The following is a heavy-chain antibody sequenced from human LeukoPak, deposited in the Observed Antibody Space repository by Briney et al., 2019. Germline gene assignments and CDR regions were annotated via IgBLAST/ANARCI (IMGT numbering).Heavy chain of an antibody. CDR1: GGSFSGYY. D-gene: IGHD3-3*01. J-gene: IGHJ6*02. CDR3: ARGLQDHFWSGYFYYYYGMDV. V-gene: IGHV4-34*01. Sequence: SETLSLTCAVYGGSFSGYYWSWIRQPPGKGLEWIGEINHSGSTNYNPSLKSRVTISVDTSKNQFSLKLSSVTAADTAVYYRARGLQDHFWSGYFYYYYGMDVWGQGTTVTVSS. CDR2: INHSGST.